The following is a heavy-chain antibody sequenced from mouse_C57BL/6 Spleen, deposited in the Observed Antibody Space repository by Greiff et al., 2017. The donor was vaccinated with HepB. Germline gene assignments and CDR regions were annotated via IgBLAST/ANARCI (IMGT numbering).Heavy chain of an antibody. V-gene: IGHV5-4*01. CDR3: ARENLLEAWFAY. D-gene: IGHD1-1*01. Sequence: EVQLVESGGGLVKPGGSLKLSCAASGFTFSSYAMSWVRQTPEKRLEWVATISDGGSYTYYPDNVKGRFTISRDNAKNNLYLQMSHLKSEDTAMYYCARENLLEAWFAYWGQGTLVTVSA. CDR1: GFTFSSYA. CDR2: ISDGGSYT. J-gene: IGHJ3*01.